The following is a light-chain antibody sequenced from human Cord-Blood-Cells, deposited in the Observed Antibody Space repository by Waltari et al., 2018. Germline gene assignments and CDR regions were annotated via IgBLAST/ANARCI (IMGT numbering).Light chain of an antibody. CDR1: QSVSSSY. V-gene: IGKV3-20*01. CDR2: GAS. CDR3: QQYGSSLYT. J-gene: IGKJ2*01. Sequence: EFVLTQSPGPLSSSPGERSTLSCRASQSVSSSYLAWYQQKPDQAPRLLIYGASTRATGIPEKFSGSGSETDFTLTISRLEPEDFAVYYCQQYGSSLYTFGQGTKLEIK.